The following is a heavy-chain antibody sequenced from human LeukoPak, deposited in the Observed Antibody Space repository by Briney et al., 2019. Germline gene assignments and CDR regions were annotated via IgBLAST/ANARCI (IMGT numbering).Heavy chain of an antibody. CDR1: GFAFSSYG. Sequence: RRSLRLSCAASGFAFSSYGTHWVRQAPGKGLEWVAVIWYDGSNKYYADSVKGRFTISRDNSKNTLYLQMNSLRAEDTAVYYCARDGYGPYFDYWGQRTLVGVSS. CDR3: ARDGYGPYFDY. V-gene: IGHV3-33*01. D-gene: IGHD5-12*01. J-gene: IGHJ4*02. CDR2: IWYDGSNK.